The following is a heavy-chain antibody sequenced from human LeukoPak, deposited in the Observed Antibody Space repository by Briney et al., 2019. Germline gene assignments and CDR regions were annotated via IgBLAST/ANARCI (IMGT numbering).Heavy chain of an antibody. Sequence: GSLRLSCAASGFTFDDYGMSWVRQAPGKGLEWVSGINWNGGSTGYADSVKGRFTISRDNVKNSLYLQMNSLRAEDTALYYCARCGGQKWELLNYFDYWGQGTLVTVSS. CDR2: INWNGGST. CDR1: GFTFDDYG. D-gene: IGHD1-26*01. CDR3: ARCGGQKWELLNYFDY. V-gene: IGHV3-20*04. J-gene: IGHJ4*02.